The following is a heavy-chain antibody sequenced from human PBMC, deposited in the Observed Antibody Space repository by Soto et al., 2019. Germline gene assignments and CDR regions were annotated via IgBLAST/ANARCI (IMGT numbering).Heavy chain of an antibody. V-gene: IGHV1-18*01. D-gene: IGHD3-3*01. J-gene: IGHJ6*03. CDR1: GYTFTSYG. CDR3: ARRYYDFWCCDPYYYYIYV. CDR2: ISAYNGNT. Sequence: ASVKVSCKASGYTFTSYGISWVRQAPGQGLEWMGWISAYNGNTNYAQKLQGRVTMTTNTSTSTAYMELRSLRSDDTAVYYCARRYYDFWCCDPYYYYIYVWGQRTTVTVS.